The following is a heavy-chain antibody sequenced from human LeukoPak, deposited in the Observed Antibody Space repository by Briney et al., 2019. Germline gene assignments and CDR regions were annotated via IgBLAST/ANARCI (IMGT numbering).Heavy chain of an antibody. D-gene: IGHD3-10*01. J-gene: IGHJ4*02. CDR3: ARGYGSGSYYNY. Sequence: SETLSLTCAVYGGSFSGYYWSWIRQTPGKGLEWIGEINNSGSTNYNPSLKGRVSISVDTSKNQFSLKLSSVTAADTAVYYCARGYGSGSYYNYWGQGTLVTVSS. CDR2: INNSGST. CDR1: GGSFSGYY. V-gene: IGHV4-34*01.